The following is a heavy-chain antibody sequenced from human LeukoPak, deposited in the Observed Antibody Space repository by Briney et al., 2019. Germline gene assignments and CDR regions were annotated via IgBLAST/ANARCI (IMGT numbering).Heavy chain of an antibody. J-gene: IGHJ3*02. CDR1: GFTFSSYA. V-gene: IGHV3-23*01. CDR2: ISGSGGST. Sequence: GGSLRLSCAASGFTFSSYAMSWVRQAPGKGLEWVSGISGSGGSTYYADSVKGRFTISRDNAKNTLYLQMNSLRADDTAVYYCARDSDHWNWKAFDIWLQGTMVTVPS. CDR3: ARDSDHWNWKAFDI. D-gene: IGHD1-7*01.